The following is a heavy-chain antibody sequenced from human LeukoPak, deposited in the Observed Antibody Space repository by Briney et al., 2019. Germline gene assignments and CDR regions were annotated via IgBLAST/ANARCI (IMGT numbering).Heavy chain of an antibody. Sequence: GASLTISCKGSGYSFTSYWIGWVRQLPGKGLEWMGVIYPGDSDTRYSPSFQGQVTISADKSISTAYLQWSSLKASDTAMYYCARFRRCSSTSCYFNWFDHWGQGTLVTVSS. D-gene: IGHD2-2*01. CDR3: ARFRRCSSTSCYFNWFDH. CDR1: GYSFTSYW. J-gene: IGHJ5*02. V-gene: IGHV5-51*01. CDR2: IYPGDSDT.